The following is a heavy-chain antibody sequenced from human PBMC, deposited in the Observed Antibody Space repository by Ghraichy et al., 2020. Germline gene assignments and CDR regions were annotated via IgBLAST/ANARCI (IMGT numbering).Heavy chain of an antibody. Sequence: GSLRLSCAASGFTFSSYAMSWVRQAPGKGLEWVSAISGSGGSTYYADSVKGRFTISRDNSKNTLYLQMNSLRAEDTAVYYCAKASPIFGVVMGGGFDYWGQGTLVTVSS. D-gene: IGHD3-3*01. CDR2: ISGSGGST. CDR1: GFTFSSYA. V-gene: IGHV3-23*01. CDR3: AKASPIFGVVMGGGFDY. J-gene: IGHJ4*02.